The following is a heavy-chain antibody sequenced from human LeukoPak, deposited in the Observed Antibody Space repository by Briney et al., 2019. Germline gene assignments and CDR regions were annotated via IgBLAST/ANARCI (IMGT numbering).Heavy chain of an antibody. CDR1: GFTFSSYS. D-gene: IGHD1-7*01. Sequence: GGSLRLSCAASGFTFSSYSMNWVRQAPGKGLEWVSYISSSSSTIYYADSVKGRFTISRDNAKNSLYLQMNSLRAEDTAVYYCARDELGVGAFDIWGQGTMVTVPS. CDR3: ARDELGVGAFDI. J-gene: IGHJ3*02. V-gene: IGHV3-48*01. CDR2: ISSSSSTI.